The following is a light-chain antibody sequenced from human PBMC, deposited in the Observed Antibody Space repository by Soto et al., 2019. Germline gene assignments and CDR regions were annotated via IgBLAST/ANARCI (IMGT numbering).Light chain of an antibody. CDR1: QSVSSN. V-gene: IGKV3D-15*01. CDR3: QQYSTWPPWT. Sequence: IVMAQSPATLSVTPGERATLSCRASQSVSSNLAWYQQKPGQAPRLLIHGASNRATGIPDRFSGSGSGTDFTLTISSLQSEDSAVYYCQQYSTWPPWTFGQRTKVDI. J-gene: IGKJ1*01. CDR2: GAS.